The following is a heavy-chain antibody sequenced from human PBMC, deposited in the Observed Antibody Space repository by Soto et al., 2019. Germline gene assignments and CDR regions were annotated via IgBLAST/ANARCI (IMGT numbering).Heavy chain of an antibody. Sequence: QLQLKESGPGLVKPSETLSLTCTVSGGSISSSSYYWGWIRQPPGKGLEWIGSIYYSGSTYYNPSFRSRVTISVDTSYIQFSLKLSFVTGAGTAVYYCASRLFLLWFSGYYFDYWGEGSLVTVSS. V-gene: IGHV4-39*01. CDR3: ASRLFLLWFSGYYFDY. CDR1: GGSISSSSYY. D-gene: IGHD3-3*01. J-gene: IGHJ4*02. CDR2: IYYSGST.